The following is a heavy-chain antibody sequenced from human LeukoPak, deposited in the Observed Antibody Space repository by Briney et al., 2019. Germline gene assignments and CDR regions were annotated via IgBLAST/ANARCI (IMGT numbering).Heavy chain of an antibody. D-gene: IGHD4-17*01. Sequence: GGSLRLSCAASGFTFTMFSMNWLRQAPGKGLEWIAYIRGRSDTTYYADSVQGRFTVSRDNSKNTLFLQMSRLRADDTAVYYCARDPNGDYVGAFDILGQGTMVTVSS. CDR2: IRGRSDTT. V-gene: IGHV3-48*04. CDR3: ARDPNGDYVGAFDI. J-gene: IGHJ3*02. CDR1: GFTFTMFS.